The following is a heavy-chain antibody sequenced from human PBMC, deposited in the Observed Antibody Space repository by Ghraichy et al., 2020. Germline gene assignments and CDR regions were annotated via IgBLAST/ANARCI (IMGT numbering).Heavy chain of an antibody. CDR1: GFTFDDYA. CDR3: AKDFGAWIQLGLASMDV. Sequence: GGSLRLSCAASGFTFDDYAMHWVRQAPGKGLEWVSGISWNSGSIGYADSVKGRFTISRDNAKNSLYLQMNSLRAEDTALYYCAKDFGAWIQLGLASMDVWGKGTTVTVSS. CDR2: ISWNSGSI. J-gene: IGHJ6*03. V-gene: IGHV3-9*01. D-gene: IGHD5-18*01.